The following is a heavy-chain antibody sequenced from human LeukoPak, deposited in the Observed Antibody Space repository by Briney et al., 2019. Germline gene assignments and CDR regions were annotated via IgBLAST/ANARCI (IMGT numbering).Heavy chain of an antibody. Sequence: SVKVSCTASGGTFSSYAISWVRQAPGQGLEWMGGIIPIFGTANYAQKFQGRVTITADESTSTAYMELSSLRSEDTAVYYCAREGDGDYYDSSGYLSHWGQGTLVTVSS. CDR3: AREGDGDYYDSSGYLSH. V-gene: IGHV1-69*13. J-gene: IGHJ4*02. CDR2: IIPIFGTA. D-gene: IGHD3-22*01. CDR1: GGTFSSYA.